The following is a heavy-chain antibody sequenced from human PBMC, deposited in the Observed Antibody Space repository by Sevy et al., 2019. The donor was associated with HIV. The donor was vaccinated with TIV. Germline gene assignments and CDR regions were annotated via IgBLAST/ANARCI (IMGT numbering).Heavy chain of an antibody. CDR3: ARKRYYDFWSGYALGYYFDY. CDR1: GGSISSSSYC. CDR2: IYYSGST. V-gene: IGHV4-39*01. Sequence: SETLSLTCTVSGGSISSSSYCWGWIRQPPGKGLEWIGSIYYSGSTYYNPSLKSRVTISVDTSKNQFSLKLSSVTAADTAVYYCARKRYYDFWSGYALGYYFDYWGQGTLVTVSS. D-gene: IGHD3-3*01. J-gene: IGHJ4*02.